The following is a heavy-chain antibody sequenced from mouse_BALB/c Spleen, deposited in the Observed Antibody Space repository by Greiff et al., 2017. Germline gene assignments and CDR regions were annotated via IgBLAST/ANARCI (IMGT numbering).Heavy chain of an antibody. CDR3: ARNSYYAMDY. Sequence: EVQLVESGPGLVKPSQSLSLTCTVTGYSVTSDYAWNWIRQFPGNKLEWMGYISYSGSTSYNPSLKSRISITRDTSKNQFFLQLNSVTTEDTATYYCARNSYYAMDYWGQGTSVTVSS. CDR2: ISYSGST. CDR1: GYSVTSDYA. V-gene: IGHV3-2*02. J-gene: IGHJ4*01.